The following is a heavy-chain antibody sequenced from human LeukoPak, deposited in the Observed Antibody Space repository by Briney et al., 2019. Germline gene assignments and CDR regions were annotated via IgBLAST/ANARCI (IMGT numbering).Heavy chain of an antibody. CDR2: INPGDSDT. CDR3: ARGSGPFHY. D-gene: IGHD3-10*01. CDR1: GYNFTTYW. J-gene: IGHJ4*02. V-gene: IGHV5-51*01. Sequence: GESLKISCQGSGYNFTTYWIAWVREMPEKGLESMGIINPGDSDTRYSPSFQGQVTMSADKSISTAYLQWSSLKTADSAMYYCARGSGPFHYWGQGTLVTVSS.